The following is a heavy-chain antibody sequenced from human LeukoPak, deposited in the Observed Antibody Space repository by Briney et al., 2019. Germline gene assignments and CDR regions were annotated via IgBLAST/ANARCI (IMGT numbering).Heavy chain of an antibody. Sequence: GGSLRLSCAASGLTLSSYTMTWVRQAPGKGLEWVSYISGSSTTIYYADSVKGRFTISRDNAKNSLYLQMNSLRDEDTAVYYCARDVLSYGDSGVDYWGQGTLVTVSS. CDR2: ISGSSTTI. CDR1: GLTLSSYT. V-gene: IGHV3-48*02. D-gene: IGHD2-2*01. CDR3: ARDVLSYGDSGVDY. J-gene: IGHJ4*02.